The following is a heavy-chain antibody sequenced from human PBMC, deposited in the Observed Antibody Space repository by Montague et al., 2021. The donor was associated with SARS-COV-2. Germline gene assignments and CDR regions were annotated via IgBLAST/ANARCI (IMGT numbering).Heavy chain of an antibody. CDR2: IYYSGST. CDR3: ARQAPIVVVVAAARGRFDP. J-gene: IGHJ5*02. D-gene: IGHD2-15*01. V-gene: IGHV4-39*01. CDR1: GGSISSSSYY. Sequence: SETLSLTCTVSGGSISSSSYYWGWIRQPPGKGLEWIGSIYYSGSTYYNPSLKSRVTISVDTSKNQFSLKLSSVTAADTAVYYCARQAPIVVVVAAARGRFDPWGQGILDTVSS.